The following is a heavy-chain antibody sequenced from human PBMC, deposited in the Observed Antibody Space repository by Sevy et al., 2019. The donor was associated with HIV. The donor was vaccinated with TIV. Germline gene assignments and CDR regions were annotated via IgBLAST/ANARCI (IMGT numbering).Heavy chain of an antibody. CDR3: ARGLYYYEYSFDY. Sequence: ASVKVSCKASGGTFSSYAISWVRQAPGQGLEWVGGITGMFGTANYAQKFQGGVTITEDELTITGYMELGGLRSEGTAEYYCARGLYYYEYSFDYCGQGTLVTVSS. CDR1: GGTFSSYA. J-gene: IGHJ4*02. CDR2: ITGMFGTA. D-gene: IGHD3-22*01. V-gene: IGHV1-69*13.